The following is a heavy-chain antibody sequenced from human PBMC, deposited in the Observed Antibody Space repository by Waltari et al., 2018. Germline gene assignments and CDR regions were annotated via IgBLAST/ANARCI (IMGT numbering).Heavy chain of an antibody. CDR2: INHRGST. CDR3: ASSRCLQGSAFDY. CDR1: GGSFSGYY. J-gene: IGHJ4*02. D-gene: IGHD2-15*01. Sequence: QVQLQQWGAGLLKPSETPSLTCAVYGGSFSGYYWSWIRQPPGTGLEWIGEINHRGSTTYNPSLKSRVTISGDTSKNQFSLKRSSVTAADTAVYYCASSRCLQGSAFDYWGQGTLVTVSS. V-gene: IGHV4-34*01.